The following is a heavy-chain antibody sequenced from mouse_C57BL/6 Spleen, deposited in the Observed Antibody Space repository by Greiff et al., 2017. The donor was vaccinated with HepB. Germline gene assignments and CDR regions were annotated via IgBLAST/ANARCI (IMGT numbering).Heavy chain of an antibody. Sequence: VQLQQSGTVLARPGASVKMSCKTSGYTFTSYWMHWVKQRPGQGLEWIGAIYPGNSDTSYNQKFKGKAKLTAVTSASTAYMELSSLTNEDSAVYDGTRPPFVYYYGSSPYAMDYWGQGTSVTVSS. CDR3: TRPPFVYYYGSSPYAMDY. J-gene: IGHJ4*01. CDR2: IYPGNSDT. D-gene: IGHD1-1*01. V-gene: IGHV1-5*01. CDR1: GYTFTSYW.